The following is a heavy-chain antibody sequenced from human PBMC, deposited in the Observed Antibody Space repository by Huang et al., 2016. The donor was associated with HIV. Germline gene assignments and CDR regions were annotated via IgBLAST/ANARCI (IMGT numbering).Heavy chain of an antibody. D-gene: IGHD2-2*01. J-gene: IGHJ3*02. CDR2: RYPGTSDT. Sequence: EVQLVQSGAVVKKPGESLKISCKGSGYTFTGYWIGWVLQMPGKGLEWMGIRYPGTSDTTYRPSFQGQVPISADKAISTAYLQWSVLKASDTAMYYCARQGVGDFVVEPTGLGAFDIWGQGTMVTVSS. V-gene: IGHV5-51*01. CDR3: ARQGVGDFVVEPTGLGAFDI. CDR1: GYTFTGYW.